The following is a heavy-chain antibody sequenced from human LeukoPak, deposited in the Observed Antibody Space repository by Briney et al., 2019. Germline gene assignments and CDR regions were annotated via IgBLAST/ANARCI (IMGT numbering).Heavy chain of an antibody. CDR1: GGSFSGYY. V-gene: IGHV4-34*01. J-gene: IGHJ6*03. CDR3: AREWDSGYDYSYYYYYMDV. Sequence: PSETLSLTCAVYGGSFSGYYWSWIRQPPGKGLEWIGEINHSGSTNYNPSFKSRVTISVDTSKNQFSLNLRSVTAADTAVYYCAREWDSGYDYSYYYYYMDVWGKGTTVTISS. D-gene: IGHD5-12*01. CDR2: INHSGST.